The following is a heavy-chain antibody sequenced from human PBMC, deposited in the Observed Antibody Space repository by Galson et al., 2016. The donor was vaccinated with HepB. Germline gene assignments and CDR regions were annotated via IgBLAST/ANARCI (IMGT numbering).Heavy chain of an antibody. J-gene: IGHJ4*02. CDR2: INADGSWR. D-gene: IGHD4-17*01. V-gene: IGHV3-7*01. CDR1: GFSFSNSW. Sequence: SLRLSCAVSGFSFSNSWMTWVRQTPEKGLEWVADINADGSWRAYMDSVKGRFTISRDSVNNLLYLQMSGLRVEDTALYFCARDPALGALDYWGQGALVTVSS. CDR3: ARDPALGALDY.